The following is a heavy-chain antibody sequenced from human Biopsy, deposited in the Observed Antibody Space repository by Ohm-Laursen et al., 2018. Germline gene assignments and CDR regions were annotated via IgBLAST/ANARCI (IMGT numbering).Heavy chain of an antibody. J-gene: IGHJ6*02. CDR3: AREEDNSGYDYYGMDV. V-gene: IGHV1-69*05. CDR1: GGTFTNYA. Sequence: GPSVKVSCKASGGTFTNYAISWVRQAPGQGLEWMGGIIPIFGTANYAQKFQGRVTMTTDTSTSTAYMELRSLRSDDTAVYFCAREEDNSGYDYYGMDVWGQGTTVTVSS. D-gene: IGHD3-22*01. CDR2: IIPIFGTA.